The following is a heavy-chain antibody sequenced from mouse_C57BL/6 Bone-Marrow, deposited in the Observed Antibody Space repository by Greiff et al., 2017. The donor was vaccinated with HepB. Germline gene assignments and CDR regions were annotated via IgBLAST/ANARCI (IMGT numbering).Heavy chain of an antibody. CDR2: ISDGGSYT. J-gene: IGHJ2*01. Sequence: EVKVVDSGGGLVKPGGSLKLSCAASGFTFSSYAMSWVRQTPEKRLEWVATISDGGSYTYYPDNVKGRFTISRDTAKNNLYLQMSHLKSEDTAMYYCAHSSGYWGQGTTLTVSS. CDR3: AHSSGY. V-gene: IGHV5-4*03. CDR1: GFTFSSYA. D-gene: IGHD3-2*02.